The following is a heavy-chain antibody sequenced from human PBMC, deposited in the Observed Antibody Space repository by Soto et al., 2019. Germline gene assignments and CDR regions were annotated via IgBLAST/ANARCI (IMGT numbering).Heavy chain of an antibody. CDR2: IYLGGST. J-gene: IGHJ4*02. CDR1: GGSFSGYY. D-gene: IGHD1-26*01. CDR3: ARGGGSYYLDY. V-gene: IGHV4-34*01. Sequence: SETLSLTCAVYGGSFSGYYWSWIRQPPGKGLEWIGEIYLGGSTNYNTSLKSRVTISVDTSKSQFSLKLSSVTAADTAVYYCARGGGSYYLDYWGQETLVTVSS.